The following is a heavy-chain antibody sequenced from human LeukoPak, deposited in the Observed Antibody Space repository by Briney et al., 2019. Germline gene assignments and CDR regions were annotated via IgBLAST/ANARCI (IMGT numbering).Heavy chain of an antibody. V-gene: IGHV1-24*01. J-gene: IGHJ4*02. D-gene: IGHD1-26*01. CDR1: GYSLRELS. CDR2: FDPEDGET. CDR3: AVDSADSGALDY. Sequence: ASVKVSCKVSGYSLRELSMHWVRQAPGKGLEWMGGFDPEDGETLYTQKFQGKFTITADSSTNTAYMELSSLSSEDTAVYYCAVDSADSGALDYWGQGVLVTVSS.